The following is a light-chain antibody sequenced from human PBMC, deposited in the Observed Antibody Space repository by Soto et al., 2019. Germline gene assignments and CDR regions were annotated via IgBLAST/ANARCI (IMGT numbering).Light chain of an antibody. CDR1: SSNIGNNA. J-gene: IGLJ2*01. V-gene: IGLV1-36*01. CDR2: YDD. CDR3: AAWDDSLNGLV. Sequence: QSVLTQPPSVTEAPRQRVTISCSGSSSNIGNNAVNWYQQLPGKAPKLLIYYDDLLPSGVSDRFSGSKSGTSASLAISGLQSEDEADSYCAAWDDSLNGLVFGGGTKLTVL.